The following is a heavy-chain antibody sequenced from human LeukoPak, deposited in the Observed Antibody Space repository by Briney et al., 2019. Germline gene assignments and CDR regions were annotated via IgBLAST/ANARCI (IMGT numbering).Heavy chain of an antibody. CDR3: ARESGLKD. D-gene: IGHD3-10*01. CDR2: ISYDGSNK. Sequence: AESLRLSCAASGFTFSSYAMHWVRHAASKGLEWVAVISYDGSNKYYADFVKGRFTISRDNSKNTLYLQMNSLRAEDTAVYYCARESGLKDWGQGTLVTVSS. CDR1: GFTFSSYA. V-gene: IGHV3-30-3*01. J-gene: IGHJ4*02.